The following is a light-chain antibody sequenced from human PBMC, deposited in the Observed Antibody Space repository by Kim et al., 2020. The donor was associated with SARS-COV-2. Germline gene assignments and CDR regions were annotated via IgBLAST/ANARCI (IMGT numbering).Light chain of an antibody. J-gene: IGLJ3*02. CDR3: QVWDSSADHVV. V-gene: IGLV3-21*04. CDR1: KIGYKS. Sequence: SYELTQPPSVSVAPGTTARMTCGGNKIGYKSVNXYQQKAGQAPVLIIYNDGDRPSGIPERVSGSNSGNTATLTIIGVEAGDEADYFCQVWDSSADHVVFG. CDR2: NDG.